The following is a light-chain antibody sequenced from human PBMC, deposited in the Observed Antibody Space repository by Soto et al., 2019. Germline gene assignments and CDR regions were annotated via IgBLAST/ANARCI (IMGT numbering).Light chain of an antibody. CDR3: QQYYTCSPT. Sequence: DIQMTQSPSTLSASVGDRVTITCRASQSINSRLAWYQQRPGKAPDLLIYDASTFQSGVPSRFSGSGSVTEFKLAITSLLTVDFAPDACQQYYTCSPTFGQGAKVGIK. CDR2: DAS. CDR1: QSINSR. V-gene: IGKV1-5*01. J-gene: IGKJ1*01.